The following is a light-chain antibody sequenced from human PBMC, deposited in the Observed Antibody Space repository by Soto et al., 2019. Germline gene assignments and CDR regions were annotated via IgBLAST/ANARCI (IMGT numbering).Light chain of an antibody. CDR2: AAS. J-gene: IGKJ4*01. CDR3: LQHNRYPLT. Sequence: DNHRSQSRSSLSRSVAYNDTITYLASQCIRNDLGWYQQKPGKAPKRLIYAASSLQSGVPSRFSGSGSGTEFPLTISSPQPEDFATYYCLQHNRYPLTFGGGTKVDI. V-gene: IGKV1-17*01. CDR1: QCIRND.